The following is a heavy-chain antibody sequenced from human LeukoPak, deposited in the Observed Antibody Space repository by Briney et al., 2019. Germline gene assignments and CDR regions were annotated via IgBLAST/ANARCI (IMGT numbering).Heavy chain of an antibody. CDR3: AKGSRDSSGWYRDY. CDR2: ISGSGGST. D-gene: IGHD6-19*01. J-gene: IGHJ4*02. V-gene: IGHV3-23*01. CDR1: GFTLSDHY. Sequence: GGSLRLSCEVSGFTLSDHYMDWVRQAPGKGLEWVSAISGSGGSTYYADSVKGRFTISRDNSKNTLYLQMNSLRAEDTAVYYCAKGSRDSSGWYRDYWGQGTLVTVSS.